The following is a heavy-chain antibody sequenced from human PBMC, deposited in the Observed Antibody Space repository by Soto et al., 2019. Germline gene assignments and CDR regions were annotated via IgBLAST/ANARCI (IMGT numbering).Heavy chain of an antibody. CDR2: VKSDGSSA. Sequence: EVQLVESGGGLVQPGGSLRLSCAASGFTLGSSWMHWVRQAPGKGLVWVSRVKSDGSSATYADSVKGRFTISRDNAKETLYLQMNSLRVEDTAVYYCAKSDWFDPWGQGTLVTVSS. J-gene: IGHJ5*02. CDR1: GFTLGSSW. V-gene: IGHV3-74*03. CDR3: AKSDWFDP.